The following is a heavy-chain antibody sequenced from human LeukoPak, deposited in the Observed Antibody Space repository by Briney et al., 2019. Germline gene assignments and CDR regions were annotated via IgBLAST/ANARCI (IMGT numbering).Heavy chain of an antibody. V-gene: IGHV3-23*01. CDR3: AKDPSGDSLPD. CDR2: ISASGGNT. D-gene: IGHD1-14*01. J-gene: IGHJ4*02. Sequence: GGSLRLSCAASGFTFSSSAMSWVRQAPGKGLEWVSGISASGGNTYYADSVQGQFTISRDNSKNTLYLQMNSLRAEDTAVYYCAKDPSGDSLPDWGQGTLVTVSS. CDR1: GFTFSSSA.